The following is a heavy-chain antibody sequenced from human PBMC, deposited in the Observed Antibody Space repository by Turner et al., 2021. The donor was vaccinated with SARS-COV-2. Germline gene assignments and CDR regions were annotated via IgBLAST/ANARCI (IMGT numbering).Heavy chain of an antibody. D-gene: IGHD4-17*01. Sequence: VQLVESGGGVVQPGRSLRLSCAASGFTFSNFWISWFRQAPGKGLGWVAGIKQDGSEKYYVGSVKGRFTISRDNAKKSLYLQMNSLRAEDTAMYYCASTTVVTPYWGQGTLVTVSS. CDR3: ASTTVVTPY. J-gene: IGHJ4*02. CDR2: IKQDGSEK. CDR1: GFTFSNFW. V-gene: IGHV3-7*01.